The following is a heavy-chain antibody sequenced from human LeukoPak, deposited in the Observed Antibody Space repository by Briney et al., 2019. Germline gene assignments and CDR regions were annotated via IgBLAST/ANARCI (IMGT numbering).Heavy chain of an antibody. CDR3: ARDQGIQLWGGYFDY. J-gene: IGHJ4*02. CDR1: GFTVSSNY. CDR2: ISSNGGST. Sequence: GGSLRLSCAASGFTVSSNYMSWVRQAPGKGLEYVSAISSNGGSTYYANSVKGRFTISRDNSKNTLYLQMGSLRAEDMAMYYCARDQGIQLWGGYFDYWGQGTLVTVSS. D-gene: IGHD5-18*01. V-gene: IGHV3-64*01.